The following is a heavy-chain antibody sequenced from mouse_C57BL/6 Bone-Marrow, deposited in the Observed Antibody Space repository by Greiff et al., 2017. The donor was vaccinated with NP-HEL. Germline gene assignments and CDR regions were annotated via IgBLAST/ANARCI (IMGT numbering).Heavy chain of an antibody. CDR3: ASGFYYDYDGDWYFDV. J-gene: IGHJ1*03. D-gene: IGHD2-4*01. Sequence: QVQLQQSGAELARPGASVKLSCKASGYTFTSYGISWVKQRTGQGLEWIGEIYPRSGNTYYNEKFKGKATLTADKSSSTAYMELRSLTSEDSAVYFCASGFYYDYDGDWYFDVWGTGTTVTVSS. V-gene: IGHV1-81*01. CDR2: IYPRSGNT. CDR1: GYTFTSYG.